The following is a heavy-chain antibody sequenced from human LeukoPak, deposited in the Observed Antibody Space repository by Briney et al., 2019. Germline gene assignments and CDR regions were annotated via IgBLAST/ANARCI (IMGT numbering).Heavy chain of an antibody. CDR2: IIPIFGTA. Sequence: SVKVSCKASGGTFSRYAISWVRQAPGQGLEWMGGIIPIFGTANYAQKFQGRVTITADESTSTAYMELSSLRSEDTAVYYCTKGRDGYTFDYWGQGTLVTVSS. V-gene: IGHV1-69*13. J-gene: IGHJ4*02. D-gene: IGHD5-24*01. CDR3: TKGRDGYTFDY. CDR1: GGTFSRYA.